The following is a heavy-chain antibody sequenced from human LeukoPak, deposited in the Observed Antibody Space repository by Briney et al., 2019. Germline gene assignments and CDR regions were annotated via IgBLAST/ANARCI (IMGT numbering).Heavy chain of an antibody. J-gene: IGHJ4*02. CDR1: GFTFSSYG. V-gene: IGHV3-30*02. Sequence: GGSLRLSCAASGFTFSSYGMHWVRQAPGKGLEWVAFIRYDGSDKYYADSVKGRFTISRDNPKNTLCLQMNSLRAEDTAVYYCANLDSTSYWGQGTLVTVSS. D-gene: IGHD2-2*01. CDR2: IRYDGSDK. CDR3: ANLDSTSY.